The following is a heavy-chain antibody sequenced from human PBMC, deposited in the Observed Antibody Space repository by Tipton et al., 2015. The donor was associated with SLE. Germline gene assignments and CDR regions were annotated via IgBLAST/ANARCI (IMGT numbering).Heavy chain of an antibody. CDR2: IYYSGST. CDR1: GGSVSSHY. CDR3: ASQNWNYYY. V-gene: IGHV4-59*02. D-gene: IGHD1-7*01. Sequence: TLSLTCTVSGGSVSSHYWSWIRQPPGKGLDWIGYIYYSGSTNYNPSLKSRVTISVDTSKNQFSLKLSSVTAADTAVYYCASQNWNYYYWGQGKLVTVSS. J-gene: IGHJ4*02.